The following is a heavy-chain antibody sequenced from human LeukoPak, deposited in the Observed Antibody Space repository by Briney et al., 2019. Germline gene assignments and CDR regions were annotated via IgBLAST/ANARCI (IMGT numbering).Heavy chain of an antibody. Sequence: QTGGSLRLSCAASGFTFDDYAMHWVRQAPGKGLEWVSGISWNSGTIGHADSVKGRFTISRDNAKNSLYPQMKSLRAEDTALYYCAKAHCGGDCLINHWGQGTLVTVSS. CDR3: AKAHCGGDCLINH. J-gene: IGHJ4*02. CDR2: ISWNSGTI. D-gene: IGHD2-21*02. CDR1: GFTFDDYA. V-gene: IGHV3-9*01.